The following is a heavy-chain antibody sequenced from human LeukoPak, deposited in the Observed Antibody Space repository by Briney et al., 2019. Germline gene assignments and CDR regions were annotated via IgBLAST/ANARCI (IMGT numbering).Heavy chain of an antibody. CDR1: GGSFSGYY. Sequence: KPSETLSLTCAVYGGSFSGYYWSWIRQPPGKGLEWIGEINHSGSTNYNPSLKSRVTISVDTSKNQFSLKLSSVTAADTAVYYCARGVEQWLPFDYWGQGTLVTVSS. D-gene: IGHD6-19*01. J-gene: IGHJ4*02. V-gene: IGHV4-34*01. CDR3: ARGVEQWLPFDY. CDR2: INHSGST.